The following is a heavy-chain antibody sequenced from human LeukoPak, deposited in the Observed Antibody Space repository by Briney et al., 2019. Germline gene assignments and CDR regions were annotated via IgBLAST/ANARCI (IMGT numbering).Heavy chain of an antibody. V-gene: IGHV4-59*08. Sequence: SETLSLTCSLSGGSICSYNWSWIRQPPGKGLEWIGYVYYTGSTNYNPSLKSRVTMFEDKSKNQFSLRLSSVTVADTAVYYCARHFAYSSSSYFDYWGQGSLVTVSS. J-gene: IGHJ4*02. CDR2: VYYTGST. CDR1: GGSICSYN. CDR3: ARHFAYSSSSYFDY. D-gene: IGHD6-6*01.